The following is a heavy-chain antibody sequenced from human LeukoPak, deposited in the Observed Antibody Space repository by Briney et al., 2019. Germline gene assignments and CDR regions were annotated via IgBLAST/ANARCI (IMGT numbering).Heavy chain of an antibody. CDR3: ARKYSSSWYADY. CDR1: GFTFSSYG. Sequence: GRSLRLSCAASGFTFSSYGMNWVRQAPGKGLEWVAVIWYDGSNQKYADSVKGRFIISRDSSKNTLYLQMNSLRDEDTAVYCCARKYSSSWYADYWGQGTLVTVSS. D-gene: IGHD6-13*01. CDR2: IWYDGSNQ. J-gene: IGHJ4*02. V-gene: IGHV3-33*01.